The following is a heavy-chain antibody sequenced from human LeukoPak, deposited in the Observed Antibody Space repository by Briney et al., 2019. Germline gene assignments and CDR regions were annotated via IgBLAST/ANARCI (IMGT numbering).Heavy chain of an antibody. D-gene: IGHD2-15*01. J-gene: IGHJ5*02. CDR2: IIPIFGTA. CDR1: GYTFTSYA. CDR3: ARSALLYCSGGICYPPEGFYWFDP. V-gene: IGHV1-69*13. Sequence: SVKVSCKASGYTFTSYAMNWVRQAPGQGLEWMGGIIPIFGTANYAQKFQGRVTITADESTSTAYMELSSLRSEDTAVYYCARSALLYCSGGICYPPEGFYWFDPWGQGTLVTVS.